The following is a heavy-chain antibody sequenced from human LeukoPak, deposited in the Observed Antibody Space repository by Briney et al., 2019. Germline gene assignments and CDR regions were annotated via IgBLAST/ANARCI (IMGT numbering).Heavy chain of an antibody. J-gene: IGHJ4*02. D-gene: IGHD1-26*01. V-gene: IGHV1-69*13. Sequence: PSVNLSCKASGGTLSSYSTSCVRQAPEQGRERMGGIIPIFAPANYAQNFQGRVTITADESSRAAYMELSSLRSEDTAVYYWARSIFLVGAPTFDDWGQGTLVTVSS. CDR1: GGTLSSYS. CDR3: ARSIFLVGAPTFDD. CDR2: IIPIFAPA.